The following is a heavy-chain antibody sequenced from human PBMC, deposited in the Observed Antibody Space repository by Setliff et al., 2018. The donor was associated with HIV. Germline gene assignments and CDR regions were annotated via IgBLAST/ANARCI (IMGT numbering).Heavy chain of an antibody. Sequence: NPSATLSLTCTVSGYSISSCYYWGWIRQPPGKGLEWIGSIYHSGITYYNSSLKSRVTISVDTSKNQFSLNLTSVTAADTAVYYCARLGYSGSLVGAFDIWGQGTMVTVSS. CDR3: ARLGYSGSLVGAFDI. CDR2: IYHSGIT. J-gene: IGHJ3*02. D-gene: IGHD1-26*01. V-gene: IGHV4-38-2*02. CDR1: GYSISSCYY.